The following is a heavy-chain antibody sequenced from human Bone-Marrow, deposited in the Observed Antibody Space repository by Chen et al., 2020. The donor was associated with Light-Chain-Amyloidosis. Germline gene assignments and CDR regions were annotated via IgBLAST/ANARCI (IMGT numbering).Heavy chain of an antibody. V-gene: IGHV3-23*04. Sequence: EVQLVESGGGLVQPGGSLRLSCATSGFNFSSFGMSWVRQAPGKGLEWVSTVSGSTVSTYYAGAVKGRFIISRDNSKSTLYLQMNSLRAGDTAVYFCTRKGGYFVFWGQGSLVTVSS. CDR3: TRKGGYFVF. D-gene: IGHD3-10*01. J-gene: IGHJ4*02. CDR2: VSGSTVST. CDR1: GFNFSSFG.